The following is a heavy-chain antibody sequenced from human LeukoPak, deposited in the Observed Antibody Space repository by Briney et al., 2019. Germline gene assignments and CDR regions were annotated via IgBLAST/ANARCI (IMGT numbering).Heavy chain of an antibody. CDR1: GGSISSYY. Sequence: PSETLSLTCTVSGGSISSYYWSWIRQPPGKGLEWIGYIYYSGSTNYNPSLKSRVTISVDTSKNQFSLKLSSVTAADTAVYYCARDRGDYDSSGYYGYFDYWGRGALVTVSS. D-gene: IGHD3-22*01. CDR3: ARDRGDYDSSGYYGYFDY. CDR2: IYYSGST. J-gene: IGHJ4*02. V-gene: IGHV4-59*01.